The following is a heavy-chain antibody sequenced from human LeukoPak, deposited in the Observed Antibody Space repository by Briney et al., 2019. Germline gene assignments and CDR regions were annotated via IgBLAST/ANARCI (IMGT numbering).Heavy chain of an antibody. CDR2: IKQDGSEK. V-gene: IGHV3-7*01. J-gene: IGHJ4*02. D-gene: IGHD6-19*01. CDR3: ARDASIAVAGDY. CDR1: GFTLSSYW. Sequence: PGGSLRLSCAASGFTLSSYWMSWVRQAPGKGLEWVANIKQDGSEKYYVDSVKGRFTISRDNAKNSLYLQMNSLRAEDTAVYYCARDASIAVAGDYWGQGTLVTVSS.